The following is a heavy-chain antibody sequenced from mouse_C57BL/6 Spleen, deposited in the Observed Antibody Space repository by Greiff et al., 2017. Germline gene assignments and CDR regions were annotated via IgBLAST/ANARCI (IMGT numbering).Heavy chain of an antibody. V-gene: IGHV2-2*01. CDR3: ARRDDYDDAFGC. CDR2: IWSGGST. Sequence: VMLVESGPGLVQPSQSLSITCTVSGFSLTSYGVHWVRQSPGKGLEWLGGIWSGGSTDYNAAFISRLSISKDNSKSQVFFKMNSLQAGDTAIYYGARRDDYDDAFGCWGQGATLTVAS. J-gene: IGHJ2*01. CDR1: GFSLTSYG. D-gene: IGHD2-4*01.